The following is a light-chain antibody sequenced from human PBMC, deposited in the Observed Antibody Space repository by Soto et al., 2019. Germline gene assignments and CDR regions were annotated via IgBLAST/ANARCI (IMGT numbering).Light chain of an antibody. V-gene: IGKV3-20*01. CDR2: GAS. J-gene: IGKJ2*01. CDR3: QQYGSSPLYT. Sequence: EIVLTQSPGTLSLSPGERATLSCRASQSVSSSYLAWYQQKPGQAPRLLIYGASSRATGSPDRFSGSGSGTDFTLTISRLEPEYFAVYYCQQYGSSPLYTFGQGTKLEIK. CDR1: QSVSSSY.